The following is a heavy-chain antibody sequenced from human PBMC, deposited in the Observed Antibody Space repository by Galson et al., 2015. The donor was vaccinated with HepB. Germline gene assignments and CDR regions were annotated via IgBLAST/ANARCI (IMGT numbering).Heavy chain of an antibody. CDR2: IIPILGRT. D-gene: IGHD3-22*01. Sequence: SVKVSCKASGGTLSSYAITWVRQAPGQGLEWMGRIIPILGRTNYAQKFQGRVTITADELTNTAYMELSSLRSGDTAVYYCAREERDSSGYYSHYYYGMDVWGQGTTVTVSS. J-gene: IGHJ6*02. CDR3: AREERDSSGYYSHYYYGMDV. CDR1: GGTLSSYA. V-gene: IGHV1-69*11.